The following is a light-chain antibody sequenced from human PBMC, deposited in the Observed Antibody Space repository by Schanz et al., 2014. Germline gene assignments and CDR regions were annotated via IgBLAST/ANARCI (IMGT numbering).Light chain of an antibody. CDR2: GAS. Sequence: EIVMTQSPATLSVSPGERVIVSCRASQSVGSNYLAWYQQKPGQSPRLLIYGASSRATGIPDRFSGSGSGTDFTLSISRLEPEDFAVYYCQQFGSSPLTFGAGTKVEIK. CDR3: QQFGSSPLT. J-gene: IGKJ4*01. V-gene: IGKV3-20*01. CDR1: QSVGSNY.